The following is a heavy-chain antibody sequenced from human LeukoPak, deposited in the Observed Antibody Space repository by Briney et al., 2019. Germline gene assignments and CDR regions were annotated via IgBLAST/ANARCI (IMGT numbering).Heavy chain of an antibody. D-gene: IGHD6-13*01. J-gene: IGHJ4*02. CDR1: GFTFSNYG. Sequence: GGSLRLSCTASGFTFSNYGMNWVRQAPGKGLEWLSYISSSGSSKYYTDSVKGRVTISRDNAKNSLYLQMNSLRAEDTAIYYCAREYSSTWYAGRGLFDYWGQGTPVTVSS. CDR2: ISSSGSSK. CDR3: AREYSSTWYAGRGLFDY. V-gene: IGHV3-48*03.